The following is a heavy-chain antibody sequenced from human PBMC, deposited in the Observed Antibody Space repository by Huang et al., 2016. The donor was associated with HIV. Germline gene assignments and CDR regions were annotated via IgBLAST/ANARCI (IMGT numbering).Heavy chain of an antibody. CDR1: GGSFTNYY. J-gene: IGHJ2*01. CDR3: VRGPRYVSADWYARLRNYWFFDL. CDR2: INNGGST. D-gene: IGHD3-9*01. V-gene: IGHV4-34*01. Sequence: QQQLQQWGAGLLKPSETLSLTCAVYGGSFTNYYWGWIRQPPGKGLEWLGEINNGGSTQYSASRKGRVTISLDTSKNQVSLKLTSVSAADTAVYYCVRGPRYVSADWYARLRNYWFFDLWGRGSLVSVSS.